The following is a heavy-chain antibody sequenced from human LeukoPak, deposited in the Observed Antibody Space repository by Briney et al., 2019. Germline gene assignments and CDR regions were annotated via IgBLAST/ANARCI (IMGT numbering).Heavy chain of an antibody. CDR1: GGSFSGYY. Sequence: SETLSLTCVVYGGSFSGYYWSWIRQPPGKGLEWIGEINHSGSTNYNPSLKSRVTISVDTSKNQFSLKLSSVTAADTAVYYCARSLHRSGFGWFDPWGQGTLVTVSS. V-gene: IGHV4-34*01. CDR2: INHSGST. CDR3: ARSLHRSGFGWFDP. D-gene: IGHD3-3*01. J-gene: IGHJ5*02.